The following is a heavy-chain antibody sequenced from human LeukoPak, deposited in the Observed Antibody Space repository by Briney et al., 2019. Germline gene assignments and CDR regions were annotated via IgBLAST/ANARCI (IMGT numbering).Heavy chain of an antibody. V-gene: IGHV3-23*01. D-gene: IGHD3-10*01. J-gene: IGHJ4*02. CDR1: GFTFSSYA. CDR2: ISGSGGST. Sequence: GGSLRLSCAASGFTFSSYAMSWVRQAAGQGLEWVSAISGSGGSTYYADTVKGRFTISRDNSKNTLYLQMNSLRAEDTAVYYCARDLVVKGFGEPLDYWGQGTLVTVSS. CDR3: ARDLVVKGFGEPLDY.